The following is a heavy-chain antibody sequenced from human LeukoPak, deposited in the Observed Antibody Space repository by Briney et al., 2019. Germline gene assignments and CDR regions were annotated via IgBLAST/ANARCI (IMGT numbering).Heavy chain of an antibody. Sequence: SETLSLTCAVYGGSFSGYYWSWIRQPPGKGLEWIGEINHSGSTNYNPSLKSRVTISVGTSKNQFSLKLSSVTAADTAVYYCARVLSHGGDYWGQGTLVTVSS. CDR1: GGSFSGYY. V-gene: IGHV4-34*01. CDR3: ARVLSHGGDY. D-gene: IGHD2/OR15-2a*01. J-gene: IGHJ4*02. CDR2: INHSGST.